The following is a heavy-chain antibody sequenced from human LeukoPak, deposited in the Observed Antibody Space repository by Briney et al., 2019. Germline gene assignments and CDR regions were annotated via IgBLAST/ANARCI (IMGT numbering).Heavy chain of an antibody. D-gene: IGHD3-10*01. CDR2: ISSSGSTT. J-gene: IGHJ6*02. V-gene: IGHV3-11*01. CDR3: ARDRRYGFRAYYYYGMDV. Sequence: GGSLRLSCAASGFTFSDYYMSWIRQAPGKGLEWVSYISSSGSTTYYADSVKGRFTISRDNAKNSLYLQMNSLRAEDTAVYYCARDRRYGFRAYYYYGMDVWGQGTTVTVSS. CDR1: GFTFSDYY.